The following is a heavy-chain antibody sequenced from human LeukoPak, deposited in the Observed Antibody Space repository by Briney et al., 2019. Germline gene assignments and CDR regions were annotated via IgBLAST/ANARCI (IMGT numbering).Heavy chain of an antibody. J-gene: IGHJ5*02. CDR1: GYTFTSYG. Sequence: ASVKVSCKASGYTFTSYGISWVRQAPGQGLEWLGWISAYNGNTNYAQKLQGRVTMTTDTSTSTAYMELRSLRSDDTAVCYCARDYDFWSGYPSTYNWFDPWGQGTLVTVSS. CDR3: ARDYDFWSGYPSTYNWFDP. V-gene: IGHV1-18*01. D-gene: IGHD3-3*01. CDR2: ISAYNGNT.